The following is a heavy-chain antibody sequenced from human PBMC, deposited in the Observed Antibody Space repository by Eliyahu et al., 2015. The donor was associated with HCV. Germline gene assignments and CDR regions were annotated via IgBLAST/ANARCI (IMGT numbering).Heavy chain of an antibody. D-gene: IGHD3-3*01. CDR3: ARHADDFWSGYWNY. CDR2: XNYSGST. V-gene: IGHV4-39*01. J-gene: IGHJ4*02. CDR1: GGSISXSXYY. Sequence: QLHLQESGPGLXKPSETLSLTCXVSGGSISXSXYYWGXIRQPPGKGLEWIGSXNYSGSTXYNPXLKSRVTISVDTSKNQFSLKLSSVTAADTAVYYCARHADDFWSGYWNYWGQGTLVTVSS.